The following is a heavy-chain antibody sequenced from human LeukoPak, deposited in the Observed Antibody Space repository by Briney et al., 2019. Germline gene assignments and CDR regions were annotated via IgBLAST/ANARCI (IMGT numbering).Heavy chain of an antibody. CDR3: AREWLTSWFDP. J-gene: IGHJ5*02. CDR1: GGSISSGSYY. CDR2: IYTSGST. V-gene: IGHV4-61*02. Sequence: PSQTLSLTCTVSGGSISSGSYYWSWIRQPAGKGLEWIGRIYTSGSTNYNPSLKSRVTISVDTSKNQFSLKLSSVTAADTAVYYCAREWLTSWFDPWGQGTLVTVSS. D-gene: IGHD6-19*01.